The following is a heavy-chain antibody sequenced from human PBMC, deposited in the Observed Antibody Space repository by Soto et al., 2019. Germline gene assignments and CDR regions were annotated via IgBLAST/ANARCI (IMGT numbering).Heavy chain of an antibody. Sequence: QVQLVESGGGVVQPGRSLRLSCAASGFTFSSYGMHWVRQAPGKGLEWVAVIWYDGTIKYYADSVKGRFTGSRDNSKKTLYLQMNSLRAEATAVYYCARSLIGAFYTYYGMDVWGQGTAVTVSS. D-gene: IGHD7-27*01. J-gene: IGHJ6*02. V-gene: IGHV3-33*01. CDR3: ARSLIGAFYTYYGMDV. CDR2: IWYDGTIK. CDR1: GFTFSSYG.